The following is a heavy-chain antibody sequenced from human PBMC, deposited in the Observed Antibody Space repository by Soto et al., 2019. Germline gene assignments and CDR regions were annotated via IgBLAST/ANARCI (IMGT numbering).Heavy chain of an antibody. Sequence: GGSLRLSCAASGFTFSSYAMSWVRQAPGKGLEWVSAISGSGGSTYYADSVKGRFTISRDNSKNTLYLQMNSLRAEDTAVYYCAKDSHPLYQLLPYYFDYWGQGTLVTGSS. J-gene: IGHJ4*02. V-gene: IGHV3-23*01. CDR3: AKDSHPLYQLLPYYFDY. D-gene: IGHD2-2*01. CDR2: ISGSGGST. CDR1: GFTFSSYA.